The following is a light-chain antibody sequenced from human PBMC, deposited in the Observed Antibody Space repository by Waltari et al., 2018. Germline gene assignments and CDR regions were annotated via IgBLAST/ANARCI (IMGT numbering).Light chain of an antibody. CDR2: EVT. V-gene: IGLV2-23*02. J-gene: IGLJ2*01. CDR1: SSDVATYDL. Sequence: QSALTHPASVSGSPGQSITISCTGTSSDVATYDLVSWFQQHPGKAPKRIIYEVTKRPSGSSDRFSGFKSGNTASLTISGLRAEDDTDYYCSSYAGHNTWIFGGGTKLTVL. CDR3: SSYAGHNTWI.